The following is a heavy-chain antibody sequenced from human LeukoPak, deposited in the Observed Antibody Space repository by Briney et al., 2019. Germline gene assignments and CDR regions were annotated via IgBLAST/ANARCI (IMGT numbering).Heavy chain of an antibody. D-gene: IGHD4-23*01. CDR3: ATYGDNSRPRVFDY. V-gene: IGHV3-33*08. J-gene: IGHJ4*02. CDR1: GFSFRSYG. CDR2: IGSDGSKK. Sequence: GGSLRLSCAASGFSFRSYGIHWVRQAPGKGLEWVAVIGSDGSKKYYADSVKGRFTISRDNSKNTLYLQMSSLRAEDTAVYYCATYGDNSRPRVFDYWGQGTLVTVSS.